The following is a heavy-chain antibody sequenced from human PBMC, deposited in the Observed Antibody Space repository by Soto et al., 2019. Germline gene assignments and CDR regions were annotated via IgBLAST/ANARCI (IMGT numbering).Heavy chain of an antibody. CDR3: ARVPGDFWSGYYSWFDP. D-gene: IGHD3-3*01. CDR2: IYHSGST. Sequence: PSETLALTCTVSGSISSHYWSWIRQPPGKGLEWIGYIYHSGSTYYDPSLKSRVTISVDRSKNQFSLKMSSVTAADTAVYYCARVPGDFWSGYYSWFDPWGQGTLVTVSS. CDR1: GSISSHY. V-gene: IGHV4-59*11. J-gene: IGHJ5*02.